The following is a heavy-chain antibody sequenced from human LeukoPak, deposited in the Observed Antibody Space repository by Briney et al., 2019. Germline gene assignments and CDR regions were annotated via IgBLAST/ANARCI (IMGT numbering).Heavy chain of an antibody. Sequence: PGGSLRLSCAASGFTFSSYEMNWVRQAPGKGLEWIGSIYYSGSTYYNPSLKSRVTISVDTSKNQFSLKLSSVTAADTAVYYCASWGATHHYFDSWGRGTLVTVSS. V-gene: IGHV4-39*07. CDR3: ASWGATHHYFDS. J-gene: IGHJ4*02. CDR2: IYYSGST. CDR1: GFTFSSYE. D-gene: IGHD1-26*01.